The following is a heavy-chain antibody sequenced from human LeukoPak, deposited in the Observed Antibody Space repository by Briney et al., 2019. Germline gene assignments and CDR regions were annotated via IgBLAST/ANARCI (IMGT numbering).Heavy chain of an antibody. CDR3: ARARNGPHYFDY. V-gene: IGHV3-7*01. CDR2: IKQDGSGK. CDR1: GFTFSSYW. D-gene: IGHD1-14*01. J-gene: IGHJ4*02. Sequence: GGSLRLSCAASGFTFSSYWMSWVRQAPGKGLEWVANIKQDGSGKFYVDSVKGRFTISRDNAKNSLYLQMNSLTAEDTAVYYCARARNGPHYFDYWGQGTLVTVSS.